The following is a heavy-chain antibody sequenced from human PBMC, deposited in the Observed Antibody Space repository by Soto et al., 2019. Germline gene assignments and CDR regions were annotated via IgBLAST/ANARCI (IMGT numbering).Heavy chain of an antibody. D-gene: IGHD3-10*01. CDR2: IWYDGSNK. Sequence: GGSLRLSCAASGFTFSSYGMHWVRQAPGKGLEWVAVIWYDGSNKYYADSVKGRFTISRDNSKNTLYLQMNSLRAEDTAVYYCARGSGGYESFDIWGQGTMVTVSS. J-gene: IGHJ3*02. CDR3: ARGSGGYESFDI. CDR1: GFTFSSYG. V-gene: IGHV3-33*01.